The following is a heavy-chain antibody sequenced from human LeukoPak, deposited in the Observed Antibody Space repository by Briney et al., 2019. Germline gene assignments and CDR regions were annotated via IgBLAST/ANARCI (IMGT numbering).Heavy chain of an antibody. J-gene: IGHJ3*02. CDR3: ASDYGGTGDAFDI. CDR1: GGSFSGYY. Sequence: SETLSLTCGVYGGSFSGYYWTWIRQSPGMGLEWIGEIIHSGSTNYNPSLTSRVTISVDTSKNQFSLELSSVTAADTAVYYCASDYGGTGDAFDIWGQGTMVTVSS. D-gene: IGHD4-17*01. CDR2: IIHSGST. V-gene: IGHV4-34*12.